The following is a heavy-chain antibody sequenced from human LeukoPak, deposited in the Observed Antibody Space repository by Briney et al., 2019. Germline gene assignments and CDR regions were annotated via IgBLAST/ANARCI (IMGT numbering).Heavy chain of an antibody. J-gene: IGHJ4*02. CDR1: GGSIRNSSFY. CDR2: IYSTGTT. Sequence: NPSETLSLTCAVSGGSIRNSSFYWGWIRQPPGKGLEWIASIYSTGTTYYNPSIKSRITIFVDTSKNQVSLKLRSVTAADTAVYYCVTYYFDSSGPKKNYWGQGTLVTVSS. V-gene: IGHV4-39*01. CDR3: VTYYFDSSGPKKNY. D-gene: IGHD3-22*01.